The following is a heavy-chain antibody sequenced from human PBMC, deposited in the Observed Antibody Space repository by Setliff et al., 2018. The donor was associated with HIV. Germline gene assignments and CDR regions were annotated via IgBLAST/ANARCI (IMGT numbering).Heavy chain of an antibody. CDR1: GGSISSHC. V-gene: IGHV4-4*08. CDR2: IYSSGSI. Sequence: PSETLSLTCTVSGGSISSHCWSWIRQSPGKALEWIGYIYSSGSIIYNPSLKSRVTISVDTSKNQFSLKLSSVTAADTAMYYCATYAGNGGGKGYWGQGTLVTVSS. J-gene: IGHJ4*02. D-gene: IGHD2-21*01. CDR3: ATYAGNGGGKGY.